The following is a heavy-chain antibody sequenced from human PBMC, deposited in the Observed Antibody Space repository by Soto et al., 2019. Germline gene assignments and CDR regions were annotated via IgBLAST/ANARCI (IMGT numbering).Heavy chain of an antibody. V-gene: IGHV4-59*01. CDR1: GGSISRYY. CDR3: ARDSTADYDMDV. CDR2: IFYTEST. Sequence: QVQLQESGPGLMKPSETLSLTCTVSGGSISRYYWSWIRQAPGKGLEWIGYIFYTESTNYNPSLMSRVTITVDTSKNHLSLRLTSVTAAATAVYYCARDSTADYDMDVWGQGTTVTVSS. D-gene: IGHD1-1*01. J-gene: IGHJ6*02.